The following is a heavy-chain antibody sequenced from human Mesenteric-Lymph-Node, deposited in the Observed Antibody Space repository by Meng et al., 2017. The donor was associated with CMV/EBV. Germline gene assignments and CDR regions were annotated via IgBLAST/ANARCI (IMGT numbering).Heavy chain of an antibody. Sequence: GESLKISCAASGFTFSSYGMHWVRQAPGKGLEWVAFIRYDGSNQYYADSVKGRFTISRDNSKNTQYLQKKRLRGEDTAVYYCAKREYNWNFIDYWGQGTLVTVSS. J-gene: IGHJ4*02. D-gene: IGHD1-7*01. CDR3: AKREYNWNFIDY. CDR1: GFTFSSYG. CDR2: IRYDGSNQ. V-gene: IGHV3-30*02.